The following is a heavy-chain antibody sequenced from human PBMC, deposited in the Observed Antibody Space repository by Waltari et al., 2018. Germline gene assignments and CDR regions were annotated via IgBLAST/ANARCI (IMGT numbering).Heavy chain of an antibody. D-gene: IGHD3-3*01. V-gene: IGHV4-59*01. CDR3: ARCAGDCWSGYLGSDAFDI. CDR2: IYYSGST. J-gene: IGHJ3*02. CDR1: GGSISSYY. Sequence: QVQLQESGPGLVKPSETLSLTCTVSGGSISSYYWSWIRQPPGKGLEWIGYIYYSGSTNYNPSLKSRVTISVDTSKNQFSLKLSSVTAADTAVYYCARCAGDCWSGYLGSDAFDIWGQGTMVTVSS.